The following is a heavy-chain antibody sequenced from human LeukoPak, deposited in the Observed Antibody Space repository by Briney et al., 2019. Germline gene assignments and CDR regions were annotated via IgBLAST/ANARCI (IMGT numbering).Heavy chain of an antibody. J-gene: IGHJ6*03. Sequence: SETLSLTXAVYGGSFSGYYWSWIRQPPGKGLEWIGEINHSGSTNYNPSLKSRVTISVDTSRNQFSLKLSSVTAADTAVYYCARAKAARPFMDVWGKGTTVTVSS. CDR3: ARAKAARPFMDV. V-gene: IGHV4-34*01. D-gene: IGHD6-6*01. CDR2: INHSGST. CDR1: GGSFSGYY.